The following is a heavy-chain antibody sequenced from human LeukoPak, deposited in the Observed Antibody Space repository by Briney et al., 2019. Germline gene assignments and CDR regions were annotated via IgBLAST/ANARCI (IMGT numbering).Heavy chain of an antibody. V-gene: IGHV4-59*08. Sequence: SETLSLTCTVSGGSISSYYWSWIRQPPGKGLEWIGYIYYSGSTNYNPSLKSRVTISVDTSKNQFSLKLSSVTAADTAVYYCARRGSSSWSFDYWGQGTLVTVSS. CDR1: GGSISSYY. CDR2: IYYSGST. D-gene: IGHD6-13*01. J-gene: IGHJ4*02. CDR3: ARRGSSSWSFDY.